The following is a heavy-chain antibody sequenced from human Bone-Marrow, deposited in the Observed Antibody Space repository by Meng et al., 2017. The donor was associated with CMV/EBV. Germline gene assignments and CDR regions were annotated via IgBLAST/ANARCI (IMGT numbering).Heavy chain of an antibody. Sequence: ASVKVSCKASGYTFTSYAMHWVRQAPGQRLEWMGWSNAGNGNTKYSQEFQGRVTITRDTSASTAYMELSSLTSDDTAVYYCARTRIEVEPDGRKIKYYNNGMDVWGQGTTVTGSS. D-gene: IGHD2-2*01. CDR2: SNAGNGNT. V-gene: IGHV1-3*02. CDR1: GYTFTSYA. CDR3: ARTRIEVEPDGRKIKYYNNGMDV. J-gene: IGHJ6*01.